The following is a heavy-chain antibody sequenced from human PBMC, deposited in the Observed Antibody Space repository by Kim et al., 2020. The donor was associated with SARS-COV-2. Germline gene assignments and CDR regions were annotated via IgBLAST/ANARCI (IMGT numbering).Heavy chain of an antibody. Sequence: KFQGRVPMTRDTSTSTVYMELSSLRSEDTAVYYCARDIAAAGWPQYYFDYWGQGTLVTVSS. CDR3: ARDIAAAGWPQYYFDY. J-gene: IGHJ4*02. D-gene: IGHD6-13*01. V-gene: IGHV1-46*01.